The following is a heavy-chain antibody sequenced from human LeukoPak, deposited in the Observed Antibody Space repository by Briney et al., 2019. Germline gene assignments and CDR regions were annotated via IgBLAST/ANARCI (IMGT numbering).Heavy chain of an antibody. V-gene: IGHV1-69*13. D-gene: IGHD1-7*01. CDR1: GGTFSSYA. CDR2: IIPIFGTA. CDR3: ARVGSTYYYYYMDV. Sequence: WASVKVSCNASGGTFSSYAVSWVRQAPGQGLEWMGGIIPIFGTANYAQKFQGRVTITADESTSTAYMELSSLRSEDTAVYYCARVGSTYYYYYMDVWGKGTTVTVSS. J-gene: IGHJ6*03.